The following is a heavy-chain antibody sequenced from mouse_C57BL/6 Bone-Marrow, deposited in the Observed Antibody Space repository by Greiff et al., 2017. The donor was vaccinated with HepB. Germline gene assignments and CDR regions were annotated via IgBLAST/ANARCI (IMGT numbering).Heavy chain of an antibody. CDR2: IYPRSGNT. V-gene: IGHV1-81*01. CDR3: ARSYYGSSLFAY. D-gene: IGHD1-1*01. J-gene: IGHJ3*01. CDR1: GYTFTSYG. Sequence: QVQLKQSGPELVKPGASVKLSCKASGYTFTSYGISWVKQRTGQGLEWIGEIYPRSGNTYYNEKFKGKATLTADKSSSTAYMELRSLTSEDSAVYFCARSYYGSSLFAYWGQGTLVTVSA.